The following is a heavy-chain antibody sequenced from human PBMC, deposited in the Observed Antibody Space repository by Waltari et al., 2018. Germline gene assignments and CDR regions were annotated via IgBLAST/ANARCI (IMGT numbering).Heavy chain of an antibody. D-gene: IGHD3-10*01. J-gene: IGHJ4*02. CDR3: ATGPKLLWFGELFS. CDR2: INHSGST. V-gene: IGHV4-34*01. Sequence: QVQLQQWGAGLLKPSETLSLTCAVYGGSFSGYYWSWIRQPPGKGLEWIGEINHSGSTNYTPSLKSRVTISVDTSKNQFSLKLSSVTAADTAVYYCATGPKLLWFGELFSWGQGTLVTVSS. CDR1: GGSFSGYY.